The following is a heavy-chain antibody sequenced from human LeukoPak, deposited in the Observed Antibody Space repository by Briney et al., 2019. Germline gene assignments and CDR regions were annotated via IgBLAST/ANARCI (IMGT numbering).Heavy chain of an antibody. J-gene: IGHJ4*02. Sequence: SVKVSCKASGGTFSSYAISWVRQAPGQGLEWMGGIIPIFGTANYAQKFQGRVTITTDESTNTAYMELSSLRSEDTAVYSCASPYSSGWYAEHEPFDYWGQGTLVTASS. V-gene: IGHV1-69*05. CDR1: GGTFSSYA. CDR2: IIPIFGTA. D-gene: IGHD6-19*01. CDR3: ASPYSSGWYAEHEPFDY.